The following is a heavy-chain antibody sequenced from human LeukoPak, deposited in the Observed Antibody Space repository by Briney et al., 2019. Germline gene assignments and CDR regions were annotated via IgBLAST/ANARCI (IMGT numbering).Heavy chain of an antibody. J-gene: IGHJ5*02. CDR2: IRYDGSNK. Sequence: GGSLRLSCAASGFTFSSYGMHWVRQAPGKGLEWVAFIRYDGSNKYYADSVKGRFTISRDNSKNTLYLQMNSLRAEDTAVYYCANAKLDYYGSGSYLSVHNWFDPWGQGTLVTVSS. CDR1: GFTFSSYG. V-gene: IGHV3-30*02. D-gene: IGHD3-10*01. CDR3: ANAKLDYYGSGSYLSVHNWFDP.